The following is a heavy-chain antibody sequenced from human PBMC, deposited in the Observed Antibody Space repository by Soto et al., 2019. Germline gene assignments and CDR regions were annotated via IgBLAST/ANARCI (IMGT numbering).Heavy chain of an antibody. CDR2: INPSGGHT. Sequence: QVQLVQSGAEVKKPGALVKVSCKASGNTFSNYYIHWVRQAPGQGLEWMGTINPSGGHTTYAQKFLGRVTMTRDTSTSTLYMELTSLRSEDTAVYYCARGGHVVVVTAAFDYWGQGTLVTVSS. V-gene: IGHV1-46*03. J-gene: IGHJ4*02. CDR1: GNTFSNYY. D-gene: IGHD2-21*02. CDR3: ARGGHVVVVTAAFDY.